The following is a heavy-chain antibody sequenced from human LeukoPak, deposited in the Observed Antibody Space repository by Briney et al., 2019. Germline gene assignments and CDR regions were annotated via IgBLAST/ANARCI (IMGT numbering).Heavy chain of an antibody. CDR1: RFTFSSYG. J-gene: IGHJ4*02. CDR3: AKGSLATVTSGLPLDY. D-gene: IGHD4-17*01. CDR2: ISYDGSNK. V-gene: IGHV3-30*18. Sequence: PGRSLRLSCAASRFTFSSYGMHWVSQAPGKGLEWVAVISYDGSNKYYADSVKGRFTISRDNSKNTLYLQMNSLRAEDTAVYYCAKGSLATVTSGLPLDYWGQGTLVTVSS.